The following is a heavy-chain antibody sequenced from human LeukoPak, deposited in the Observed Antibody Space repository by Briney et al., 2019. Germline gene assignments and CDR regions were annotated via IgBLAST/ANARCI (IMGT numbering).Heavy chain of an antibody. V-gene: IGHV5-51*01. CDR3: ASYSDDGRGYSYAAPFDY. CDR1: GCRFTSYW. CDR2: IYHGDSDT. Sequence: GGARQISCKGTGCRFTSYWIGGGRQMPGKGLEGMGMIYHGDSDTRYSPSFQGQVTISADKSISTAYLQWSSLKASDTAMYYCASYSDDGRGYSYAAPFDYWGQGTLVTVSS. D-gene: IGHD5-18*01. J-gene: IGHJ4*02.